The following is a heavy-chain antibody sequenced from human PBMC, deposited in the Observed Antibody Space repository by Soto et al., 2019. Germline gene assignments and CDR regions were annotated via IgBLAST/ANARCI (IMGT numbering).Heavy chain of an antibody. D-gene: IGHD3-16*01. Sequence: ASVKVSCKASGFSFNNYGNSWVPQAPGQGLEWMGWISPFNHNTKYAQKFQGRVTMATDTSTSTVFMDLRRLRSDDTALYYCVSGAFAPSAPLDAWGQGTLVTVSS. CDR2: ISPFNHNT. CDR3: VSGAFAPSAPLDA. J-gene: IGHJ4*02. V-gene: IGHV1-18*01. CDR1: GFSFNNYG.